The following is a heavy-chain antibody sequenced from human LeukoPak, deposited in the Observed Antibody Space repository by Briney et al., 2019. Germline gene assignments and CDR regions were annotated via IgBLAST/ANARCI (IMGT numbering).Heavy chain of an antibody. Sequence: GRSLRLSCAASGFTFNSYGMHWVRQAPGKGLEWVAVIWYDGSNKDYADSVKGRFTVSRDNSRNTLFLQMNSLRVEDTAVYYCATDRATQYFDYWGQGTLVSVPS. CDR2: IWYDGSNK. J-gene: IGHJ4*02. CDR3: ATDRATQYFDY. D-gene: IGHD2-15*01. V-gene: IGHV3-33*01. CDR1: GFTFNSYG.